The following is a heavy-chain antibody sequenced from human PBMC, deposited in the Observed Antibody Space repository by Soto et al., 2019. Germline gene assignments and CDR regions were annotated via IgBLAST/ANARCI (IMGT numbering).Heavy chain of an antibody. V-gene: IGHV3-11*01. Sequence: WVRQGPGRGLEGVSYISSSGSTIYYADSVKGRFTISRDNAKNSLYLQMNSLRAEDTAVYYCARDHRGRSATTLSDYLRQRTLVTVTS. CDR2: ISSSGSTI. D-gene: IGHD6-25*01. J-gene: IGHJ4*02. CDR3: ARDHRGRSATTLSDY.